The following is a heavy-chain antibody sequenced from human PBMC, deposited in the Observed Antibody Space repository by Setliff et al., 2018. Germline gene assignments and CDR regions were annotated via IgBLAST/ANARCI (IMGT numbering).Heavy chain of an antibody. J-gene: IGHJ1*01. CDR2: VFPKTGNT. Sequence: GASVKVSCKTSGYTFRNYGITWVRQAPGQGLEWMGWVFPKTGNTNYAHKLQGRVTMTTDTSTGTAFLELMSLRSDDTAVYYCSRLVRFCTPSTCQGASASEHWGQGTLVTVSS. D-gene: IGHD2-15*01. CDR1: GYTFRNYG. CDR3: SRLVRFCTPSTCQGASASEH. V-gene: IGHV1-18*01.